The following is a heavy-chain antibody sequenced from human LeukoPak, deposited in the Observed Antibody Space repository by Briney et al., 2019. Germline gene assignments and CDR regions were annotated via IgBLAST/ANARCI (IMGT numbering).Heavy chain of an antibody. CDR1: GYSISSGYY. J-gene: IGHJ6*03. CDR3: ARIPARGYYYMDV. V-gene: IGHV4-38-2*02. D-gene: IGHD3-10*01. Sequence: SETLSLTCTVSGYSISSGYYWGWIRQPPGKGLEWIGSIYHSGSTYYNPSLKSRVTISVDTSKNQSSLKLSSVTAADTAVYYCARIPARGYYYMDVWGKGTTVTVSS. CDR2: IYHSGST.